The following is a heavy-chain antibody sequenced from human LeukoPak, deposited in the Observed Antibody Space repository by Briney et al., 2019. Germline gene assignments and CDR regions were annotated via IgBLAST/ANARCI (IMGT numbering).Heavy chain of an antibody. CDR1: GITFTNCA. Sequence: GGSLRLSCTASGITFTNCAVNWVRQAPGKGLEWVSAISGSGGSTYYADSVKGRFTISRDNSKNTLYLQMNSLRAEDTAVYYCAKSCSSTSCYAGIYYFDYWGQGTLVTVSS. CDR3: AKSCSSTSCYAGIYYFDY. D-gene: IGHD2-2*01. J-gene: IGHJ4*02. V-gene: IGHV3-23*01. CDR2: ISGSGGST.